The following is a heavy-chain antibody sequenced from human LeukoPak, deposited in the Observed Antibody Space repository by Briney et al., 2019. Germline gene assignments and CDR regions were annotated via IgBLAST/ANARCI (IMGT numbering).Heavy chain of an antibody. CDR2: INSDGSIT. CDR1: GIIFSNYW. CDR3: ARESPGTTVFDY. Sequence: GGSLRLSCAASGIIFSNYWMHWVRQAPGKGLVWVSRINSDGSITSYADSVKGRLTISRDNAKYTLYLQMNSLRADDTAVYYCARESPGTTVFDYWGQGTLVTVSS. J-gene: IGHJ4*02. D-gene: IGHD1-1*01. V-gene: IGHV3-74*01.